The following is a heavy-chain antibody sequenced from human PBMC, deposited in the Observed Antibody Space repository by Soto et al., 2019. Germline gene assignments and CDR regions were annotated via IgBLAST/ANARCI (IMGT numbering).Heavy chain of an antibody. J-gene: IGHJ6*02. D-gene: IGHD2-2*01. CDR2: ISAYNGNT. CDR1: GYTFNSYC. Sequence: VSVKVSCKASGYTFNSYCICWVRQAPGKGLEWMGWISAYNGNTNYAQKLQGRVTMTTDTSTSTAYMELRSLRSDDTAVYYCARDDIRVPAAPYYYYYGMDVWGQGTTVTVSS. CDR3: ARDDIRVPAAPYYYYYGMDV. V-gene: IGHV1-18*01.